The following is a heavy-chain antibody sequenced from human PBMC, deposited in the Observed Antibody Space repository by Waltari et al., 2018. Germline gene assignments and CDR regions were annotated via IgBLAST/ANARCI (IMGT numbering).Heavy chain of an antibody. Sequence: QVQLVESGGGVVQPGRSLRLSCAASGFTFSSYGMPWVGQAPGKGLEWVAVIWYDGSNKYYADSVKGRFTISRDNSKNTLYLQMNSLRAEDTAVYYCARGIAAAGPFDYWGQGTLVTVSS. J-gene: IGHJ4*02. CDR2: IWYDGSNK. CDR3: ARGIAAAGPFDY. CDR1: GFTFSSYG. D-gene: IGHD6-13*01. V-gene: IGHV3-33*01.